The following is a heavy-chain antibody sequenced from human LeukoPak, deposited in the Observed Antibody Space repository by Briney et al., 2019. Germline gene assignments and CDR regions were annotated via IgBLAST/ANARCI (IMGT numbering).Heavy chain of an antibody. CDR3: ARDLTRSARYDFDF. Sequence: PGGSLRLSCAASGFTFSSYTMNWVRQAPGKGLECISAISSSSSTIYYADSVKGRFTISRDNAKNSLYLQMNSLRVEDTAVYYCARDLTRSARYDFDFRGPGTLVTVSS. CDR1: GFTFSSYT. V-gene: IGHV3-48*04. J-gene: IGHJ4*02. D-gene: IGHD6-6*01. CDR2: ISSSSSTI.